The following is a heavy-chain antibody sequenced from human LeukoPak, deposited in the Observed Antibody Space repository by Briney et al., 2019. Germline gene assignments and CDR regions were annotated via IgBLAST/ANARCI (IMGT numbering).Heavy chain of an antibody. CDR3: ARDVGDVTGIHFDF. CDR2: IYYSGST. CDR1: GGFINSHY. Sequence: PSETLSLTCTVSGGFINSHYWSWIRQPPGKGLEWIGYIYYSGSTNYNPSLKSRVTISLDRSENQFSLNLSSVTPADTALYYCARDVGDVTGIHFDFWGQGTLVTVSS. V-gene: IGHV4-59*11. J-gene: IGHJ4*02. D-gene: IGHD2-21*02.